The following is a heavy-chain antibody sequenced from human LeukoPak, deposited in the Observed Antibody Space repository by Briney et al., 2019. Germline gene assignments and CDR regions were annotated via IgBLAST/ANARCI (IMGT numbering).Heavy chain of an antibody. CDR3: ARAVFYDGGYSDYYYMDV. CDR1: GYTFTSYG. Sequence: ASVKVSCKASGYTFTSYGISWVRQAPGQGLEWMGWISAYNGNTNYAQKLQGRVTMTTDTSTSTAYMELRSLRSDDTAVYYCARAVFYDGGYSDYYYMDVRGKGTTVTVSS. D-gene: IGHD3-16*01. CDR2: ISAYNGNT. V-gene: IGHV1-18*01. J-gene: IGHJ6*03.